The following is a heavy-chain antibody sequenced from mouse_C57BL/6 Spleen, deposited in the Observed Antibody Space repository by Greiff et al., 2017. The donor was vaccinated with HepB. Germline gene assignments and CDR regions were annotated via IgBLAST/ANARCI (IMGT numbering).Heavy chain of an antibody. V-gene: IGHV1-50*01. D-gene: IGHD2-5*01. CDR3: ARGDSNYLYYFDY. J-gene: IGHJ2*01. CDR2: IDPSDSYT. Sequence: QVQLQQPGAELVKPGASVKLSCKASGYTFTSYWMQWVKQRPGQGLEWIGEIDPSDSYTNYNQKFKGKATLTVDTSSSTAYMQLSSLTSEDSAVYYCARGDSNYLYYFDYWGQGTTLTVSS. CDR1: GYTFTSYW.